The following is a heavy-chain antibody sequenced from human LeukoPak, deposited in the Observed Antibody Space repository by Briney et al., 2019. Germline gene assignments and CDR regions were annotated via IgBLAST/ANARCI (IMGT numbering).Heavy chain of an antibody. V-gene: IGHV3-30*18. CDR1: GFTFSSYG. Sequence: GGSLRLSCAASGFTFSSYGMHWVRQAPGKGLEWVAVISYDGSNKYYADSVKGRFTISRDNSKDTLYLQMNSLRAEDTAVYYCAKETHAYCGGDCYPNFDYWGQGTLVTVSS. CDR2: ISYDGSNK. D-gene: IGHD2-21*02. CDR3: AKETHAYCGGDCYPNFDY. J-gene: IGHJ4*02.